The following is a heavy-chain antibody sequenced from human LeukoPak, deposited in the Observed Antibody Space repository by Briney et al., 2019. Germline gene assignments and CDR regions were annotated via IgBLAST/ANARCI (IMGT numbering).Heavy chain of an antibody. CDR1: GFTFSRYW. J-gene: IGHJ4*02. Sequence: GGSLRLSCAASGFTFSRYWMSWVRQAPGKGLEWVANINQDGSEKDYVDSVKGRFAISRDNAKNSLYLQMNSLRAEDTAVYYCASLRAYCGGDCYSDYWGQGTLVTVSS. CDR3: ASLRAYCGGDCYSDY. D-gene: IGHD2-21*02. CDR2: INQDGSEK. V-gene: IGHV3-7*01.